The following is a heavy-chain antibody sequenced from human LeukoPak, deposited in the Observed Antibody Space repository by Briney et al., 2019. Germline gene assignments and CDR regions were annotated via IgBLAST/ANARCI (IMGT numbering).Heavy chain of an antibody. V-gene: IGHV3-30*18. Sequence: GGSLRLSCAASGFTFSDYAMHWVRQAPGKGLEWVAVISYEGSSEYYADSVKGRFTISRDNSKNTLYLQMNSLRAEDTAVYYCAKSGGTVQDGYWGQGTLVTVSS. CDR1: GFTFSDYA. D-gene: IGHD2-15*01. CDR3: AKSGGTVQDGY. CDR2: ISYEGSSE. J-gene: IGHJ4*02.